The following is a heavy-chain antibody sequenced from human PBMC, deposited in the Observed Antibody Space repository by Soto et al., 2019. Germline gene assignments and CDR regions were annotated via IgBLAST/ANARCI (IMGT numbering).Heavy chain of an antibody. J-gene: IGHJ3*01. Sequence: PGGSLRLSCAASGFTFSNAWMNWVRQAPGKGLEWVGRIKSKADGGTTDYAAPVKGRFTISRDDSKNTLYLQMNSLKTEDTAVYYCTRDPHTMIVVVAWVWGQGTMVTVSS. CDR2: IKSKADGGTT. D-gene: IGHD3-22*01. CDR1: GFTFSNAW. V-gene: IGHV3-15*07. CDR3: TRDPHTMIVVVAWV.